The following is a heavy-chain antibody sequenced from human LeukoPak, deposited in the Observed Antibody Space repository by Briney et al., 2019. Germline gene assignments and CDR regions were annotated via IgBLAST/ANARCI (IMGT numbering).Heavy chain of an antibody. CDR1: GGSISSFY. Sequence: SETLSLTCTVSGGSISSFYWSWIRHPPGKGLEWMGYIYYSGSTNYNPSLKSRVTISVDTSKNQFSLKLSSVTAADTAVYYCARDQMGMNWFDPWGQGTLVTVSS. D-gene: IGHD1-26*01. CDR3: ARDQMGMNWFDP. J-gene: IGHJ5*02. CDR2: IYYSGST. V-gene: IGHV4-59*01.